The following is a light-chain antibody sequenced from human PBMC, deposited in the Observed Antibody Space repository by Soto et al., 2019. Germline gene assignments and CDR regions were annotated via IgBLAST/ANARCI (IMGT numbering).Light chain of an antibody. J-gene: IGKJ2*01. V-gene: IGKV3-15*01. CDR1: QSVSSN. CDR2: GPS. Sequence: EIVMTQSPATLSVSPGERATLSCRASQSVSSNLAWYQQKPGQPPRLLIYGPSTRATGIPARFSCSGSGTEFTLTISSLQSEDFAVYYCQQSNNWPPYTFGQGTKLEIK. CDR3: QQSNNWPPYT.